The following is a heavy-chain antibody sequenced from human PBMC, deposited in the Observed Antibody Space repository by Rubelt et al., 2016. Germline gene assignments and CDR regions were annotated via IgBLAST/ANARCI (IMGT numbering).Heavy chain of an antibody. D-gene: IGHD3-10*01. V-gene: IGHV1-24*01. J-gene: IGHJ4*02. Sequence: QVPLVQSGAELKKPGASVTVSCTVSGYTLTELSLHWVRQAHGKGTEWIGGFDPADGEKSYGQTFQGRGLMTGENASGKAYMGLGSLRSEDTAVYYCATLPRIRRDFDYWGQGTLVTVSS. CDR1: GYTLTELS. CDR2: FDPADGEK. CDR3: ATLPRIRRDFDY.